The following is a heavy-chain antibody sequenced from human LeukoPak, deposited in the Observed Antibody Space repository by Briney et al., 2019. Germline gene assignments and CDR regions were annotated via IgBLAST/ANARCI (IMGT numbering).Heavy chain of an antibody. CDR3: VSQGTNSGYYLLDY. CDR2: VAHKGPTVYSPTLNR. V-gene: IGHV4-34*01. D-gene: IGHD3-22*01. Sequence: SETLSLTCAVYSAALSEYYWSWIRQSPGKGLEWIGEVAHKGPTVYSPTLNRKYNPSFKSRVTMSVDPSKNQFSLKLTSVTVADTATYYCVSQGTNSGYYLLDYWGQGHLVIVSS. J-gene: IGHJ4*02. CDR1: SAALSEYY.